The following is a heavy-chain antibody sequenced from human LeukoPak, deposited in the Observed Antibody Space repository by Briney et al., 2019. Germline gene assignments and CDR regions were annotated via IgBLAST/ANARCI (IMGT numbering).Heavy chain of an antibody. V-gene: IGHV3-21*01. CDR1: GFTFNTYN. Sequence: GGSLRLSCAGSGFTFNTYNMNRVRQAPGKGLEWVSSISSSSSYIYYADSVKGRFTISRDNAKNSLYLQMNSLRAEDTAVYYCARGTSSGWFDPWGQGTLVTVSS. J-gene: IGHJ5*02. CDR2: ISSSSSYI. CDR3: ARGTSSGWFDP. D-gene: IGHD6-19*01.